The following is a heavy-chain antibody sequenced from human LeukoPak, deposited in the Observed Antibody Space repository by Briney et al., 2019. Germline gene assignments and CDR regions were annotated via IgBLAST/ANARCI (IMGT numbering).Heavy chain of an antibody. CDR1: GFTFSSYA. D-gene: IGHD2-15*01. CDR2: ISGSGGST. V-gene: IGHV3-23*01. Sequence: GGSLRLSCAASGFTFSSYAMSWVRQAPGKGLEWVSAISGSGGSTYYADSVKGRFTISRDNSKNTLYLQMNSLRAEDTAVYYCAKDPSGCSGGSCYLDGYFQHWGQGTLVTVSS. CDR3: AKDPSGCSGGSCYLDGYFQH. J-gene: IGHJ1*01.